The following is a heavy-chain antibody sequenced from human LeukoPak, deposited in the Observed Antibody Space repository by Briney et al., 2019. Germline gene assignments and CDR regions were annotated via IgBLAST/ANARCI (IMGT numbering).Heavy chain of an antibody. V-gene: IGHV5-51*01. D-gene: IGHD6-6*01. CDR1: GYSFTSYW. CDR3: ARTGDSSSGYYYYMDV. Sequence: GESLKISCKGSGYSFTSYWIGWVRQMPGKGLEWMGIIYPGDSDTRYSPSFQGQVTISADKSISTAYLQWSSLKASDTAMYYCARTGDSSSGYYYYMDVWGKGTTVTVSS. J-gene: IGHJ6*03. CDR2: IYPGDSDT.